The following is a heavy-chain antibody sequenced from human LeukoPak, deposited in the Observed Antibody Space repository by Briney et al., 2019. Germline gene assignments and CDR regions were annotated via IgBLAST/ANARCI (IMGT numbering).Heavy chain of an antibody. D-gene: IGHD5-12*01. CDR1: GYTFTGYG. CDR2: ISAYNGNT. V-gene: IGHV1-18*01. CDR3: ARVVSGYDPEHYYYYGMDV. Sequence: GASVKVSCKASGYTFTGYGISWVRQAPGQGLEWMGWISAYNGNTNYAQKLQGRVTMTTDTSTSTAYMELRSLRSDDTAVYYCARVVSGYDPEHYYYYGMDVWGQGTTVTVSS. J-gene: IGHJ6*02.